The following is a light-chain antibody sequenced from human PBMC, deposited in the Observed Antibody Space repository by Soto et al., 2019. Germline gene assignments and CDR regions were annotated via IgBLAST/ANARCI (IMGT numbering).Light chain of an antibody. J-gene: IGLJ2*01. CDR1: SSNIGTNS. V-gene: IGLV1-44*01. CDR3: AVWDDSLTGPV. Sequence: QAVVTQPPTASGTPGQRVTISCSGSSSNIGTNSVNWYQQLPGAAPKLLIYSNNQRPSGVPDRFSGSKSGTSASLAISGLQSEDEADYYCAVWDDSLTGPVFGGGTKLTVL. CDR2: SNN.